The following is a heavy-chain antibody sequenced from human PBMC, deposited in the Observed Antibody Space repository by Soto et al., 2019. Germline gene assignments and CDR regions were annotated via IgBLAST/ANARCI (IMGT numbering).Heavy chain of an antibody. CDR1: GYTFTAYY. J-gene: IGHJ6*02. Sequence: QVQLVQSGAEVKKPGASVKVSCKASGYTFTAYYIHWVRQAPGQGLEWMGWINPNNGATNYAQKQSGRGTITMDPSISNAYMGLNSLGSEYTAVYYCARPSPPSLYYYGMDVWGQGTTVTVAS. CDR2: INPNNGAT. CDR3: ARPSPPSLYYYGMDV. V-gene: IGHV1-2*02.